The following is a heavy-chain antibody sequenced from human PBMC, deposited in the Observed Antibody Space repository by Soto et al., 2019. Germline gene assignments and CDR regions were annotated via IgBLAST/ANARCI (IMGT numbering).Heavy chain of an antibody. Sequence: GASVKVSCKASGFTFSRSAVQWVRQARGQGLEWVGWMVVASGKTEYAQKFQERVSISRDMSTRTVYMDLSSLTSEDTAIYYCAATLDWGSYDFGGYPSWGLGTPVTVSS. V-gene: IGHV1-58*01. CDR3: AATLDWGSYDFGGYPS. D-gene: IGHD2-15*01. CDR1: GFTFSRSA. CDR2: MVVASGKT. J-gene: IGHJ4*02.